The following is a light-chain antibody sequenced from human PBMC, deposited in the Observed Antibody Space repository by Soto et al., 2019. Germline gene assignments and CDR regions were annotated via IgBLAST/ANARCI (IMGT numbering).Light chain of an antibody. CDR1: QSLVSSNGNTF. J-gene: IGKJ1*01. V-gene: IGKV2-30*01. CDR3: MQATHWPWT. CDR2: KVS. Sequence: DVVMTQSPLSLPVTLGQPASISCRSSQSLVSSNGNTFLIWFQQRPGQSPRRLIYKVSNRDSAVPDRFTGSVSGTDFTLEISRVEAENVGVYYCMQATHWPWTFGQGTKVEIK.